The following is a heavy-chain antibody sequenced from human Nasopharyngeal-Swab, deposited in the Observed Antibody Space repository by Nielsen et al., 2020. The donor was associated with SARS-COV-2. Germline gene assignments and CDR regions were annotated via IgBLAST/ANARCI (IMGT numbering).Heavy chain of an antibody. CDR3: AKGLITMIVVGYNWFDP. CDR2: ISYDGSNK. V-gene: IGHV3-30*18. J-gene: IGHJ5*02. Sequence: GGSLRLSCAASGFTFRSYSMNWVRQAPGKGLEWVAVISYDGSNKYYADSVKGRFTISRDNSKNTLYLQMNSLRAEDTAVYYCAKGLITMIVVGYNWFDPWGQGTLVTVSS. D-gene: IGHD3-22*01. CDR1: GFTFRSYS.